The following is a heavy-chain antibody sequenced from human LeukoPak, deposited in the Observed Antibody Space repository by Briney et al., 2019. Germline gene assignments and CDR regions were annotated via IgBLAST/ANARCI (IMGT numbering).Heavy chain of an antibody. CDR3: ARAPRYNWNFDY. Sequence: SETLSLTCTVSDGSISSYYWSWIRQPPGKGLEWIGYIYTSGSTNYNPSLKSRVTISVDTSKNQFSLKLSSVTAADTAVYYCARAPRYNWNFDYWGQGTLVTVSS. CDR2: IYTSGST. CDR1: DGSISSYY. D-gene: IGHD1-20*01. J-gene: IGHJ4*02. V-gene: IGHV4-4*09.